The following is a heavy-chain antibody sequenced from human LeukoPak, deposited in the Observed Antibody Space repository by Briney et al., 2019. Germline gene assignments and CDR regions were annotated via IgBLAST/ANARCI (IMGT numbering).Heavy chain of an antibody. J-gene: IGHJ4*02. CDR2: INSDGSST. CDR1: GFTFSSYW. D-gene: IGHD2-2*01. Sequence: GGSLRLSCAASGFTFSSYWMHWVRQAPGKGLVWVSRINSDGSSTSYADSVKGRFTISRDNAKKTLYLQMNSLRAEDTAVYYCARSPVVIPTAVDYWGQGTLVTVSS. CDR3: ARSPVVIPTAVDY. V-gene: IGHV3-74*01.